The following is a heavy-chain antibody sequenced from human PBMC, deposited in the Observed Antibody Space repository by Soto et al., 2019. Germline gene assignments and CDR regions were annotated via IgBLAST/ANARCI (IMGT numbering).Heavy chain of an antibody. Sequence: SETLSLTCAVYGGSFSGYYWSWIRQPPGKGLEWIGEINHSGSTNYNPSLKSRVTISVDTSKNQFSLKLSSVTAADTAVYYCTVARPLYFFGMDVWGQGTTVTVSS. D-gene: IGHD2-15*01. J-gene: IGHJ6*02. CDR2: INHSGST. CDR1: GGSFSGYY. V-gene: IGHV4-34*01. CDR3: TVARPLYFFGMDV.